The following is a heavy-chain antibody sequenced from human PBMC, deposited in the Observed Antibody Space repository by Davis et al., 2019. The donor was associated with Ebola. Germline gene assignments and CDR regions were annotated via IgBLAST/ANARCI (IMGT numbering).Heavy chain of an antibody. V-gene: IGHV3-30*18. J-gene: IGHJ6*04. CDR1: GFTFSSYG. CDR3: AKSGLSFGVVKYHYGMDV. D-gene: IGHD3-3*01. Sequence: GESLKISCAAPGFTFSSYGMHWVRQAPGKGLEWVAVISYDGSNEYYADSVKGRFTISRDNSKKTLYLQMNSLRAEDTAVYYCAKSGLSFGVVKYHYGMDVWGKGTTVTVSS. CDR2: ISYDGSNE.